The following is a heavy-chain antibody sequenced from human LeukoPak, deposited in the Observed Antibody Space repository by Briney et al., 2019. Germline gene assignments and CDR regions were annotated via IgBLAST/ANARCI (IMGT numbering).Heavy chain of an antibody. D-gene: IGHD2-15*01. J-gene: IGHJ4*02. V-gene: IGHV3-7*01. CDR3: ARDCSGGSCLIFDY. CDR1: GFTYSSYW. CDR2: IKQDGSEK. Sequence: GGSLRLSCAASGFTYSSYWMSWVRQAPGKELEWVANIKQDGSEKYYVDSVKGRFTISRDNAKNSLYLQMNSLRAEDTAVYYCARDCSGGSCLIFDYWGQGTLVTVSS.